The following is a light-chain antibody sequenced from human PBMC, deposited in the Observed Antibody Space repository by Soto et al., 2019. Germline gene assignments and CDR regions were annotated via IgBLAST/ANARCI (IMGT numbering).Light chain of an antibody. V-gene: IGKV3-15*01. J-gene: IGKJ1*01. CDR1: QSISDT. Sequence: EIVMTQSAATLSVSPVGRATLSCRASQSISDTLAWYQQKPGQAPRLLIHGASTRAPGFPARFSGSGSGTDFTLTISSLQSEDFAVYYCQQYDNWPWTFGQGTKVDIK. CDR3: QQYDNWPWT. CDR2: GAS.